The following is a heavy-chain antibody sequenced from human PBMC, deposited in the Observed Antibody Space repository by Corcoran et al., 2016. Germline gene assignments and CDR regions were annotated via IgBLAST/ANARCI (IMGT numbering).Heavy chain of an antibody. CDR1: GGSFSGYY. J-gene: IGHJ4*02. CDR3: ARGRGGSGRGAARGYFDY. D-gene: IGHD6-6*01. Sequence: QVQLQQWGAGLLKPSETLSLTCAVYGGSFSGYYWSWIRQPPGKGLEWIGEINHSGSTNYNPSLKSRVTISVDTSKNQFSLKLSSVTTADTAVYYCARGRGGSGRGAARGYFDYWGQGTLVTVSS. CDR2: INHSGST. V-gene: IGHV4-34*01.